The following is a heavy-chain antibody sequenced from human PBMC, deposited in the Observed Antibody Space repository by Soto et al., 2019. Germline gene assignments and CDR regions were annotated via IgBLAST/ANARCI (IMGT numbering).Heavy chain of an antibody. J-gene: IGHJ6*02. V-gene: IGHV4-34*01. Sequence: PSETLSLTCAVYGGSFSGYYWSWIRQPPGKGLEWIGEINHSGSTNYNPSLRSRVTISVDTSKNQFSLKLSSVTAADTAVYYCASAPHTGYSYGYVFSYYYYGMDVWGQGTTVTVSS. D-gene: IGHD5-18*01. CDR3: ASAPHTGYSYGYVFSYYYYGMDV. CDR2: INHSGST. CDR1: GGSFSGYY.